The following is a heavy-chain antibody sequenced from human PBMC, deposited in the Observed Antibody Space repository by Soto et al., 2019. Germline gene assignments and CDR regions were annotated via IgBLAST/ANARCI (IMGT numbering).Heavy chain of an antibody. Sequence: SETLSLTCTVSGGSISSYYWSWIRQPPGKGLEWIGYIYYSGSTNYNPSLKSRVTISVDTSKNQFSLKLSSVTAADTAVYYCARHFKAAAVPATYYYYYYYMDVWGKGTTVTVSS. CDR1: GGSISSYY. V-gene: IGHV4-59*08. D-gene: IGHD2-2*01. CDR2: IYYSGST. J-gene: IGHJ6*03. CDR3: ARHFKAAAVPATYYYYYYYMDV.